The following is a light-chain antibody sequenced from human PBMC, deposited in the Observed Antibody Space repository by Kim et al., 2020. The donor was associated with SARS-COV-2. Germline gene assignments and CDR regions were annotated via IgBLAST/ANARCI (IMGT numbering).Light chain of an antibody. V-gene: IGLV2-14*03. J-gene: IGLJ1*01. CDR2: DVH. Sequence: GQSITISCTGTRLDVGGYNYVSWYQQHPRKAPKLMIYDVHNRPTGVSDRFSGSKSGNTASLTISGLQAEDEADYYCSSWASTTSYVFGTGTKVTVL. CDR3: SSWASTTSYV. CDR1: RLDVGGYNY.